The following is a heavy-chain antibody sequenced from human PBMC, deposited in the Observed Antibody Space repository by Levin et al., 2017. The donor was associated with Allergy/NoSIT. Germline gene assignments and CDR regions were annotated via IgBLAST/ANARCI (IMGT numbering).Heavy chain of an antibody. J-gene: IGHJ4*02. D-gene: IGHD6-19*01. CDR1: GFTFDDYG. V-gene: IGHV3-20*04. Sequence: GGSLRLSCAASGFTFDDYGMSWVRQAPGKGLEWVSGINWNGGSTGYADSVKGRFTISRDNAKNSLYLQMNSLRAEDTALYYCARLLGIAVAGTSPIDYWGQGTLVTVSS. CDR3: ARLLGIAVAGTSPIDY. CDR2: INWNGGST.